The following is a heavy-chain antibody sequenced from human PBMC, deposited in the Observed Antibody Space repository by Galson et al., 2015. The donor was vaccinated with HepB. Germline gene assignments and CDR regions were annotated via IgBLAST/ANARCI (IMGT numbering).Heavy chain of an antibody. CDR3: AREACSGADCYPNKYFDY. Sequence: SVEVSCKASGYTFTDYYMHWVRQAPGQGLEYMGWIHPKSGGKNYAQKLQGRVTMTWDTSISTAYMELGSLTSDDTALCYFAREACSGADCYPNKYFDYWGQGTLVTVSS. V-gene: IGHV1-2*02. J-gene: IGHJ4*02. CDR2: IHPKSGGK. D-gene: IGHD2-21*02. CDR1: GYTFTDYY.